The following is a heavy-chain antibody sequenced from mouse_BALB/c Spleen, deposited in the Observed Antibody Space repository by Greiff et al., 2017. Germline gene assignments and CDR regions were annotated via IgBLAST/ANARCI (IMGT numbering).Heavy chain of an antibody. CDR3: ARRRYYYGSSYGYAMDY. J-gene: IGHJ4*01. CDR2: ISYSGST. CDR1: GDSITSGY. V-gene: IGHV3-8*02. Sequence: VQLQQSGPSLVKPSQTLSLTCSVTGDSITSGYWNWIRKFPGNKLEYMGYISYSGSTYYNPSLKSRISITRDTSKNQYYLQLNSVTTEDTATYYCARRRYYYGSSYGYAMDYWGQGTSVTVSS. D-gene: IGHD1-1*01.